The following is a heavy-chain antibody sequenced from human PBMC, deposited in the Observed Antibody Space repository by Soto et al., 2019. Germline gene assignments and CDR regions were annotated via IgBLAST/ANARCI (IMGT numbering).Heavy chain of an antibody. CDR3: AKDVGSYYYDTSAYLYDY. CDR2: ISWNSATL. J-gene: IGHJ4*02. V-gene: IGHV3-9*01. CDR1: GFIFEDFA. Sequence: EVQLVESGGGLVQPGGSVRLSCLGSGFIFEDFAMNWVRQVPGKGLEWVSGISWNSATLAYADSVKGRFIVSRDNAKNILYLQMNSLRPEDAALYYCAKDVGSYYYDTSAYLYDYWGQGTLVTVSS. D-gene: IGHD3-22*01.